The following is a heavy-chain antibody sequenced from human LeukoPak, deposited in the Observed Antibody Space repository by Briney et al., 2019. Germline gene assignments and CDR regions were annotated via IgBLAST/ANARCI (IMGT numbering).Heavy chain of an antibody. CDR1: GFAFSHYW. Sequence: GGSLRLSCAASGFAFSHYWMSWVRQAPGKGLEWVANIKQDGSEKYYVDSVKGRFTISRDNAKNSLYLQMNSLRAEDTAVYYCARPTTVTDYYFDYWGQGTLVTVSS. CDR3: ARPTTVTDYYFDY. D-gene: IGHD4-17*01. CDR2: IKQDGSEK. J-gene: IGHJ4*02. V-gene: IGHV3-7*01.